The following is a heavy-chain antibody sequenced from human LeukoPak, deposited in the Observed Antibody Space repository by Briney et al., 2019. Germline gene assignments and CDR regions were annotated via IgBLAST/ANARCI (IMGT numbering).Heavy chain of an antibody. CDR3: ARGEKGSSSGSINY. Sequence: SETLSLTCTVSGGSINSGTYYWSWIRQPTGKGLEWIGRMYTSGSTNYNPSLESRLTIPVDQSKTQFSLKLSSVPAADTAVYYCARGEKGSSSGSINYWGQGTLVTVSS. V-gene: IGHV4-61*02. D-gene: IGHD6-6*01. J-gene: IGHJ4*02. CDR1: GGSINSGTYY. CDR2: MYTSGST.